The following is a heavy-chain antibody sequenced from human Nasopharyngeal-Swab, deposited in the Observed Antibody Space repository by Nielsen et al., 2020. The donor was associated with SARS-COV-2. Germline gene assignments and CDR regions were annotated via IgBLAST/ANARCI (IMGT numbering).Heavy chain of an antibody. V-gene: IGHV3-33*01. D-gene: IGHD2-15*01. Sequence: SLKISCAASGFTFRNFGMHWVRQAPGKGLEWVADIWYDGSNQYYADSVKGRFTVSRDQSKNTLYLQMNSLKAEDTAVYFCVGDRLGYCSGGSCTNWYFDLWGRGTLLTVSS. J-gene: IGHJ2*01. CDR2: IWYDGSNQ. CDR3: VGDRLGYCSGGSCTNWYFDL. CDR1: GFTFRNFG.